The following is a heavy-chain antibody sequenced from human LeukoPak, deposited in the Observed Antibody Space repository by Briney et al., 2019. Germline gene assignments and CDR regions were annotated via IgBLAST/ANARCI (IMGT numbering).Heavy chain of an antibody. J-gene: IGHJ4*02. D-gene: IGHD6-19*01. CDR1: GGTFSSYA. Sequence: ASVKVSCKASGGTFSSYAISWVRQAPGQGLEWMGWINPNSGGAKYAQKFQGRVTMTGDTATGTAYMELSGLTSDDTAVYYCARGRGVAVTGTIDYWGQGTLVTVSS. CDR3: ARGRGVAVTGTIDY. V-gene: IGHV1-2*02. CDR2: INPNSGGA.